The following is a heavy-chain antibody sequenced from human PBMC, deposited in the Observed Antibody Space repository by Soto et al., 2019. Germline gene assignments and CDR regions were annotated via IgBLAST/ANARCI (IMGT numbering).Heavy chain of an antibody. CDR2: IYYSGST. V-gene: IGHV4-31*03. CDR3: ARDRVVTAMVRAFDI. D-gene: IGHD2-21*02. J-gene: IGHJ3*02. CDR1: GGSISSGGYY. Sequence: QVQLQESGPGLVKPSQTLSLTCTVSGGSISSGGYYLSWIRQHPGKGLEWIGYIYYSGSTYYNPYLKSRVTISVDTSKNQFSLQLSSVTAADTAVYYCARDRVVTAMVRAFDIWGQGTIVTVSS.